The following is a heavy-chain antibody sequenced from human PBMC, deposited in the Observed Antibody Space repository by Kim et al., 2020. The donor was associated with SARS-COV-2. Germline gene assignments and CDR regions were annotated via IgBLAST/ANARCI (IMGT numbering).Heavy chain of an antibody. CDR3: ARETGDYYYGMDV. CDR1: GFTFSSYG. D-gene: IGHD3-10*01. Sequence: GGSLRLSCAASGFTFSSYGMHWVRQAPGKGLEWVAVISYDGSNKYYADSVKGRFTISRDNSKNTLYLQMNSLRAEDTAVYYCARETGDYYYGMDVWGQGTTVNDSS. J-gene: IGHJ6*02. V-gene: IGHV3-33*05. CDR2: ISYDGSNK.